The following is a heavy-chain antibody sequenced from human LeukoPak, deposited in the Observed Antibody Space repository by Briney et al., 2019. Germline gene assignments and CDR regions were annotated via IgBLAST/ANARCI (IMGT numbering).Heavy chain of an antibody. D-gene: IGHD5-12*01. CDR2: INHSGST. CDR1: GGSFSGYY. Sequence: SETLSLTCAVYGGSFSGYYWSWIRHPPGKGLELIGEINHSGSTNYNPSLKSRVTISVDTSKNQFSLKLSSVTAADTAVYYCASRGIVATDVRYWGQGTLVTVSS. V-gene: IGHV4-34*01. J-gene: IGHJ4*02. CDR3: ASRGIVATDVRY.